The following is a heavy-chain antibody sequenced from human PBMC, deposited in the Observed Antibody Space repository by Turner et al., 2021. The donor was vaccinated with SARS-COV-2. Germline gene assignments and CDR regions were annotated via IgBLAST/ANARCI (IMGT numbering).Heavy chain of an antibody. CDR2: IYYRGST. V-gene: IGHV4-59*01. CDR3: ARELTNNWFDP. D-gene: IGHD3-10*01. J-gene: IGHJ5*02. CDR1: GASISSYY. Sequence: VLMQASGPGMVKPSETLSLTCTVSGASISSYYWAWIRQSPGKRLEWIGYIYYRGSTNYNPSLKIRVTISVDTSKNQFSLKLTSVTAADTAVYFCARELTNNWFDPWGQVTLVTVSS.